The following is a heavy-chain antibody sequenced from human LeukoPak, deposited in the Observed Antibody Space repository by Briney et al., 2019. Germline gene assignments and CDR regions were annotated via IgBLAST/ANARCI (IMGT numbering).Heavy chain of an antibody. Sequence: PSETLSLTCTVSGGSISSYYWSWIRQPPGKGLEWIGYIYYSGSTNYNPSLKSRVTISVDTSKNQFSLKLNSVTAADTAVYFCATIAWGGYYDHWGQGTLVTVSS. CDR3: ATIAWGGYYDH. CDR2: IYYSGST. CDR1: GGSISSYY. J-gene: IGHJ4*02. D-gene: IGHD3-3*01. V-gene: IGHV4-59*08.